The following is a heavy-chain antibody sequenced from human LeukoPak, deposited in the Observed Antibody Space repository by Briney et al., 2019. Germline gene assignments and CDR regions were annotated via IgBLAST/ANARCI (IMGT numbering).Heavy chain of an antibody. D-gene: IGHD2-2*01. CDR3: ARQYQLLYFDY. CDR1: GFTFSSYA. J-gene: IGHJ4*02. CDR2: ISYDGSNK. Sequence: PGGSLRLSCAASGFTFSSYAMHWVRQAPGKGLEWVAVISYDGSNKYYADSVKGRFTISRDNSKNTLYLQMNSLRAEDTAVYYCARQYQLLYFDYWGQGTLVTVSS. V-gene: IGHV3-30*01.